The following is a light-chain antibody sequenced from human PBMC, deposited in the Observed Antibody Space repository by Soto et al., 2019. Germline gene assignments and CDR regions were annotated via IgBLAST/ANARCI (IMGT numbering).Light chain of an antibody. CDR1: QGVSSY. Sequence: EIVLTQSPATLSLSPGERATLSCRASQGVSSYLAWYQQKPGQAPRLLIYDTSSRATGIPARFSGSGSGTDFTLTISSLEPEDFAVYYCQQRSNWSLTFGGGTKVEIK. CDR3: QQRSNWSLT. V-gene: IGKV3-11*01. J-gene: IGKJ4*01. CDR2: DTS.